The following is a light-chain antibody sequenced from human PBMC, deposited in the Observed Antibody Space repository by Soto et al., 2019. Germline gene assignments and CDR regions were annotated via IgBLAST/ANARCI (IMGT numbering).Light chain of an antibody. J-gene: IGKJ1*01. CDR1: QSISSW. CDR3: QQSYSTPQT. CDR2: KAS. V-gene: IGKV1-5*03. Sequence: DIQMTQSPSTLSASVGDRVTITCRASQSISSWLAWYQQKPGKAPKLLIYKASSLESGFPSRFSGSGSGTDFTLTISSLQPEDFATYYCQQSYSTPQTFGQGTKVDIK.